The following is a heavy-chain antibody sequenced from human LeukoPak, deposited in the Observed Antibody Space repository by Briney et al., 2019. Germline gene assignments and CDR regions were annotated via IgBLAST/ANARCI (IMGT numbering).Heavy chain of an antibody. CDR1: GFTFSSYS. V-gene: IGHV3-21*01. CDR2: ISSSSSYI. D-gene: IGHD3-22*01. J-gene: IGHJ4*02. Sequence: PGRSLRLSCAASGFTFSSYSMNWVRQAPGKGLEWVSSISSSSSYIYYADSVKGRFTISRDNAKNSLYLQMNCLRAEDTAVYYCARMQTMIDYWGQGTLVTVSS. CDR3: ARMQTMIDY.